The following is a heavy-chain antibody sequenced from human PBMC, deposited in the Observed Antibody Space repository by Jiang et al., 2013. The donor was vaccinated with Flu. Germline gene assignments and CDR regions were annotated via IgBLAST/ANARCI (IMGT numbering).Heavy chain of an antibody. Sequence: QLVESGGGLVQPGGSLRLSCAASGFSFRDYAMTWVRQAPGKGLEWVSRISGGGATQYYADSVKGRFTMSRDNIKNTLYLQMNSLRAADTAVYYCAKAYTRQRRISGVYDGFDMWGQGTQVIVSS. CDR1: GFSFRDYA. D-gene: IGHD2/OR15-2a*01. CDR2: ISGGGATQ. V-gene: IGHV3-23*04. J-gene: IGHJ3*02. CDR3: AKAYTRQRRISGVYDGFDM.